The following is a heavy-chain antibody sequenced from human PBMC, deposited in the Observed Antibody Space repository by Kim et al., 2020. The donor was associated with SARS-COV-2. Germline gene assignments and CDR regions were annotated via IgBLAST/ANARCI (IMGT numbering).Heavy chain of an antibody. Sequence: SETLSLTCTVSGGSISSYYWSWIRQPPGKGLEWVGYIYYSGSTNYNPSFKSRVTISVDTSKNQFPLKLSSVTAADTAVYYCARSPSIRAIFGVVIIPASFDIWGQGTMVTVSS. CDR1: GGSISSYY. V-gene: IGHV4-59*01. CDR2: IYYSGST. CDR3: ARSPSIRAIFGVVIIPASFDI. D-gene: IGHD3-3*01. J-gene: IGHJ3*02.